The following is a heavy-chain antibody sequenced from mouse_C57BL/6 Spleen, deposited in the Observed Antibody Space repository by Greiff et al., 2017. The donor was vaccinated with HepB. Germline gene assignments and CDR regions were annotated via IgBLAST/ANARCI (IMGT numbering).Heavy chain of an antibody. CDR3: ARNTVYYYGSSYGYAMDY. D-gene: IGHD1-1*01. V-gene: IGHV2-2*01. J-gene: IGHJ4*01. Sequence: VKLKQSGPGLVQPSQSLSITCTVSGFSLTSYGVHWVRQSPGKGLEWLGVIWSGGSTDYNAAFISRLSISKDNSKSQVFFKMNSLQADDTAIYYCARNTVYYYGSSYGYAMDYWGQGTSVTVSS. CDR1: GFSLTSYG. CDR2: IWSGGST.